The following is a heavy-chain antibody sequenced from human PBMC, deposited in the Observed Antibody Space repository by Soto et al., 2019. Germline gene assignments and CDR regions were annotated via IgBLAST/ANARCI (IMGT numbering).Heavy chain of an antibody. Sequence: QVQLVESGGGVVQPGRSLRLSCAASGFTFSSYGMHWVRQAPGKGLEWVAVIWYDGSNKYYADSVKGRFTISRDNSKNTRYLQMNSLRAEDTAVYYCARDLGRNINTIVGATLDYWGQGTLVTVSS. J-gene: IGHJ4*02. CDR1: GFTFSSYG. D-gene: IGHD1-26*01. CDR3: ARDLGRNINTIVGATLDY. CDR2: IWYDGSNK. V-gene: IGHV3-33*01.